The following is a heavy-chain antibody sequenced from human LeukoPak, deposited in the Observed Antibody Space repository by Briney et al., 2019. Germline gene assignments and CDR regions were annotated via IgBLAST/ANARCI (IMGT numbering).Heavy chain of an antibody. CDR1: GFTFRYYD. J-gene: IGHJ4*02. Sequence: GGSLRLSCAASGFTFRYYDMHWVRQAPGKGLEWVSAISTTGGYTEDADSVKGRFTISRDNSQNTLFLQMHSLRAEDTAVYYCAKKPATIKFPFDIWGQGTLVTVSP. CDR3: AKKPATIKFPFDI. D-gene: IGHD5-24*01. V-gene: IGHV3-23*01. CDR2: ISTTGGYT.